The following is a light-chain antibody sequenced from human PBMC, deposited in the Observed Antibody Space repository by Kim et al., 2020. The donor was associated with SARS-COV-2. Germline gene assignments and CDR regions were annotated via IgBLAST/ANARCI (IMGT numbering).Light chain of an antibody. V-gene: IGKV3-11*01. CDR2: DAA. Sequence: PGPRAPLSWTTCHNIDISLACYLRTPGQAPRLLIYDAAVGAAGIPEKFSGSGSGTDFPLTIGSLAPEDFAIYYCQQLGSWPPALTFGGGTKVDIK. CDR1: HNIDIS. CDR3: QQLGSWPPALT. J-gene: IGKJ4*01.